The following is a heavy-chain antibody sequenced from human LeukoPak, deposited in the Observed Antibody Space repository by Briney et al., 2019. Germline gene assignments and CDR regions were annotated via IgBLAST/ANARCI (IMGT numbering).Heavy chain of an antibody. CDR2: IIPILGIA. Sequence: EASVKVSCKASGGTFSSYAISWVRQAPGQGLEWMGRIIPILGIANYAQKFQGRVTITADKSTSTAYMELSSLRSEDTAVYYCARDGEEDFWSGSNWFDPWGQGTLVTVSS. D-gene: IGHD3-3*01. CDR3: ARDGEEDFWSGSNWFDP. V-gene: IGHV1-69*04. CDR1: GGTFSSYA. J-gene: IGHJ5*02.